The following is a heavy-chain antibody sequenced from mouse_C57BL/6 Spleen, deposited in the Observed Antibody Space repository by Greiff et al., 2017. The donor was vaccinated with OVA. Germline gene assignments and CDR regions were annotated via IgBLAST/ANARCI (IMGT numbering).Heavy chain of an antibody. CDR2: INPSNGVT. D-gene: IGHD2-5*01. CDR1: GYTFTSYW. V-gene: IGHV1-53*01. CDR3: ARLRVYSNYFDY. Sequence: QVQLLQPGTELVKPGASVKLSCKASGYTFTSYWMHWVKQRPGQGLEWIGNINPSNGVTNYNEKFKSNAKLTVDKSSSTAYMQLSSLTSEDSSVYYCARLRVYSNYFDYWGQGTTLTVSS. J-gene: IGHJ2*01.